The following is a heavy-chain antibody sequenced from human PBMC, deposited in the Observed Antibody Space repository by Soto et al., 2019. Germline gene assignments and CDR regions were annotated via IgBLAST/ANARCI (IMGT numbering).Heavy chain of an antibody. J-gene: IGHJ4*02. CDR3: AREPSGIDY. CDR2: IKQDGSEK. CDR1: GFTFSTYW. D-gene: IGHD6-25*01. Sequence: GGSLRLSCAASGFTFSTYWLSWVRQAPGKGLEWVANIKQDGSEKYYVDSVKGRFTISRDNAKNSLYLQMNSLRDEDTAVYYCAREPSGIDYWGQGTLVTVPQ. V-gene: IGHV3-7*01.